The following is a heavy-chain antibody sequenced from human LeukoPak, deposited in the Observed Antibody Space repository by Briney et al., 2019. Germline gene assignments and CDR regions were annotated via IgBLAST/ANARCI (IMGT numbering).Heavy chain of an antibody. CDR2: IYYSGST. D-gene: IGHD6-19*01. V-gene: IGHV4-59*01. CDR1: GGSISSYY. Sequence: PSETLSLTCTVSGGSISSYYWSWIRQPPGKGLEWIGYIYYSGSTNYNPSLKSRVTISVDTSKNQFSLKLSSVTAADTAVYYCARAIAVAGLAWFDPWGQGTLVTASS. J-gene: IGHJ5*02. CDR3: ARAIAVAGLAWFDP.